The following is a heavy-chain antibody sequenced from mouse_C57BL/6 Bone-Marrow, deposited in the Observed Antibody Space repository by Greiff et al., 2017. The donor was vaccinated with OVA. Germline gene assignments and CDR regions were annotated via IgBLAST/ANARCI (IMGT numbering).Heavy chain of an antibody. J-gene: IGHJ2*01. CDR2: IDPSDSYT. V-gene: IGHV1-50*01. D-gene: IGHD2-4*01. Sequence: VKLQQPGAELVKPGASVKLSCKASGYTFTSYWMQWVKQRPGQGLEWIGEIDPSDSYTNYNQKFQGKATLTVDTSSSTAYMQLSSLTSEDSAVYYFARVIYYDYDDGFYFDYWGQGTTLTVSS. CDR3: ARVIYYDYDDGFYFDY. CDR1: GYTFTSYW.